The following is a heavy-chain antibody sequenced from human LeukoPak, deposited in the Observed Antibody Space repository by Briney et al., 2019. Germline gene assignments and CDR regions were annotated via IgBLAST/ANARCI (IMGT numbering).Heavy chain of an antibody. J-gene: IGHJ3*02. Sequence: ASVKVSCKASGYTFTSYGINWVRQAPGQGLEWMGWISAYNGNTNYAQKLQGRVTMTTDTSTSTAYMELRSLRSDDTAVYYCARYCSGGSCNGPNDAFDIWGQGTMVTVSS. CDR1: GYTFTSYG. D-gene: IGHD2-15*01. CDR3: ARYCSGGSCNGPNDAFDI. V-gene: IGHV1-18*01. CDR2: ISAYNGNT.